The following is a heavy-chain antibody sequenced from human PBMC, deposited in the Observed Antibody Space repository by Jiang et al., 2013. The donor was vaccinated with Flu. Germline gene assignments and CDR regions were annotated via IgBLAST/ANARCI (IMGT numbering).Heavy chain of an antibody. CDR2: IYYSGST. V-gene: IGHV4-30-4*01. J-gene: IGHJ5*02. D-gene: IGHD4-11*01. CDR3: ARGTETVTIPSRWFDT. CDR1: GGSISSGDYY. Sequence: GPGLVKPSQTLSLTCTVSGGSISSGDYYWSWIRQPPGKGLEWIGYIYYSGSTYYKPSLKSRVTISVDTSKNQFSLKLSSVTAADTAVYYCARGTETVTIPSRWFDTWGQGTLVTVSS.